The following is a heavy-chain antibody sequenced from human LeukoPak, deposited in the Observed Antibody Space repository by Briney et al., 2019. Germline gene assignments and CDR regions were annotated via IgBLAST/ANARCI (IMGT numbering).Heavy chain of an antibody. J-gene: IGHJ4*02. CDR3: ARFPGIVGAHDY. V-gene: IGHV3-21*01. Sequence: GGSLRLSCAASGFTFSSYSMNWVRQAPGKGLEWVSSISSSSSYIYYADSVKGRFTISRDNAKNSLYLQMNSLRAEDTAVYYCARFPGIVGAHDYWGQGTLVTVSS. D-gene: IGHD1-26*01. CDR2: ISSSSSYI. CDR1: GFTFSSYS.